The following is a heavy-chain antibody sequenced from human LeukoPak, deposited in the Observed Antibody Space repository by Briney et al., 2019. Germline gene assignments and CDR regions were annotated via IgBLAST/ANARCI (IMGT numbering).Heavy chain of an antibody. D-gene: IGHD2/OR15-2a*01. CDR1: GFTFSSYD. V-gene: IGHV4-39*01. CDR2: FGHGRQA. J-gene: IGHJ5*02. Sequence: GSLRLSCAASGFTFSSYDMSWIRQPPGKGLEWIGSFGHGRQAFSNPSLKSRVTISVDTSKNQFSLRLSSVTAADTAMYYCGRHTPYSNYDLWGQGTLVTVSS. CDR3: GRHTPYSNYDL.